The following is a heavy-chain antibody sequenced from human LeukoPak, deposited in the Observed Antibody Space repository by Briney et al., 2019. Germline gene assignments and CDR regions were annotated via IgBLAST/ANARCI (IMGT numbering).Heavy chain of an antibody. J-gene: IGHJ4*02. V-gene: IGHV3-23*01. CDR1: GFTFSSYA. D-gene: IGHD3-10*01. CDR2: ISGSGGST. CDR3: AKAESWYPYGSGSPPGY. Sequence: AGGSLRLSCAASGFTFSSYAMSWVRQAPGKGLEWVSAISGSGGSTYYADSVKGRFTISRDNSKNMLYLQMNSLRAEDTAVYYCAKAESWYPYGSGSPPGYWGQGTLVTVSS.